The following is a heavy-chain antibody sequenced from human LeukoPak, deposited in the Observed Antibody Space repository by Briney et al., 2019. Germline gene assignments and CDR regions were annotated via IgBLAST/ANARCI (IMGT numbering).Heavy chain of an antibody. D-gene: IGHD3-3*01. CDR2: ISWNSGSI. CDR3: AKVEIDFWSGYDY. CDR1: GFTFSSYG. V-gene: IGHV3-9*01. Sequence: GGSLRLSCAASGFTFSSYGMHWVRQAPGKGLEWVSGISWNSGSIGYADSVKGRFTISRDNAKNSLYLQMNSLRAEDTALYYCAKVEIDFWSGYDYWGQGTLVTVSS. J-gene: IGHJ4*02.